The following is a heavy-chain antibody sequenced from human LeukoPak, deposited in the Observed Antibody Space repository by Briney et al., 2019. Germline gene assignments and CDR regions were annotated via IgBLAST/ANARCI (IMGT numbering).Heavy chain of an antibody. CDR3: AKDRSGIAFDY. CDR1: GFTFSSYG. CDR2: ISYDGSNK. Sequence: GGSLRLSCAASGFTFSSYGMHWVRQAPGKGLEWVAVISYDGSNKYYADSVKGRFTISRDNSKNTLYLQMNSLRAEDTAVYYCAKDRSGIAFDYWGQGTLVTVSS. V-gene: IGHV3-30*18. D-gene: IGHD6-13*01. J-gene: IGHJ4*02.